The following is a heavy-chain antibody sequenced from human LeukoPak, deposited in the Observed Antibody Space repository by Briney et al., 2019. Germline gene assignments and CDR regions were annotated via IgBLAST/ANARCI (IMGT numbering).Heavy chain of an antibody. CDR3: ARGSYGDLENWFDP. D-gene: IGHD4-17*01. V-gene: IGHV1-18*01. CDR1: GYTFTSYG. J-gene: IGHJ5*02. CDR2: ISAYNGNT. Sequence: RASVKVSCKTSGYTFTSYGVSWVRQAPGQGLEWMGWISAYNGNTNYAQKLQGRVTMTTDTSTSTAYMELRSLRSDDTAVYYCARGSYGDLENWFDPWGQGTLVTVSS.